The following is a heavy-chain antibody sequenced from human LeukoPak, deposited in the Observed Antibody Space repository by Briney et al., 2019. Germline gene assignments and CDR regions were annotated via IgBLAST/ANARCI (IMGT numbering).Heavy chain of an antibody. Sequence: ASVKVSCKASGYTFTSYAMHWVRQAPGQRLEWMGWINAGNGNTKYSQKFQDRVTITRDTSASTAYMELSSLRSEDTAVYYCARSRDVAARPIDYWGQGTLVTVSS. J-gene: IGHJ4*02. D-gene: IGHD6-6*01. V-gene: IGHV1-3*01. CDR3: ARSRDVAARPIDY. CDR2: INAGNGNT. CDR1: GYTFTSYA.